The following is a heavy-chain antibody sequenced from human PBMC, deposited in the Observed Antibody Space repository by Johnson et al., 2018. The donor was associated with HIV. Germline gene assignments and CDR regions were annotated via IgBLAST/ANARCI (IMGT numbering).Heavy chain of an antibody. CDR2: IGTAGDT. V-gene: IGHV3-13*01. D-gene: IGHD3-3*01. CDR1: GFTFSSYD. CDR3: ARDQGFRVVPIADDAFDI. J-gene: IGHJ3*02. Sequence: VQLVESGGGLVQPGGSLRLSCAASGFTFSSYDMHWVRQATGKGLEWVSAIGTAGDTYYPGSVKGRFTISRENAKNSLYLQMNSLRVEDTAFYYCARDQGFRVVPIADDAFDIWGQGTVVTVSS.